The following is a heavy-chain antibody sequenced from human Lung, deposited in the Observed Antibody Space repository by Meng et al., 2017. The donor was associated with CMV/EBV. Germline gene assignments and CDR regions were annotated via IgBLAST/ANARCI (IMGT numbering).Heavy chain of an antibody. CDR3: ARDSSGYYYTDDY. Sequence: QVQLVQSGAEVKKPGASVKVSCKASGYTFGIFGITWVRQAPGQGLEWVGWISAENGNTNYAQKFQGRVTLTTDTSTKTAYMDLRGLRSDDSAVYYCARDSSGYYYTDDYWGQGTLVTVSS. D-gene: IGHD3-22*01. J-gene: IGHJ4*02. V-gene: IGHV1-18*01. CDR2: ISAENGNT. CDR1: GYTFGIFG.